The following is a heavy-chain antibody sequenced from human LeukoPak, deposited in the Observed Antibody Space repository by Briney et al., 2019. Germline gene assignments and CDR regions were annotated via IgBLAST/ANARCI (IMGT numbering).Heavy chain of an antibody. CDR2: ISSSSSYI. J-gene: IGHJ6*02. CDR1: GFTFSSYS. V-gene: IGHV3-21*01. D-gene: IGHD5-18*01. Sequence: PGGSLRLSCAASGFTFSSYSMNWVRQAPGKGLEWVSSISSSSSYIYYADSVKGRFTISRDNAKNSLCLQMNSLRAEDTAVYYCAREEVWTAMVSYYYGMDVWGQGTTVTVSS. CDR3: AREEVWTAMVSYYYGMDV.